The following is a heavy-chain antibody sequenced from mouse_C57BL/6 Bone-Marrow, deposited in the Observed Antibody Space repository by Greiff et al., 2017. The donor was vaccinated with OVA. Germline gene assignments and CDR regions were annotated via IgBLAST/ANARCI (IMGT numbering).Heavy chain of an antibody. Sequence: QVQLQQPGAELVKPGASVKMSCKASGYTFTSYWLTWVKQRPGQGLEWIGDIYPGSGSTNYNEKFKSKATLTVDTSSSTAYMQLSSLTSEDSAVYYCARKDYYGSIYGAMDYWGQGTSVTVSS. CDR3: ARKDYYGSIYGAMDY. D-gene: IGHD1-1*01. CDR1: GYTFTSYW. CDR2: IYPGSGST. J-gene: IGHJ4*01. V-gene: IGHV1-55*01.